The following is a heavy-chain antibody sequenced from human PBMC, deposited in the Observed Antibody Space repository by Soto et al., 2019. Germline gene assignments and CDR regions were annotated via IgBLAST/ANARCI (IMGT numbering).Heavy chain of an antibody. CDR2: VFSSGAT. CDR1: GGSINTYY. D-gene: IGHD3-10*01. J-gene: IGHJ6*02. CDR3: ARVPQRGHNIYSGIMDV. Sequence: SETLSLTCTVSGGSINTYYWNWIRQPAGKGLEWIGRVFSSGATSHSPSLNGRVTMSVDMSKSQFSLRLSSVTAADTAVYYCARVPQRGHNIYSGIMDVWGRGSTVTVSS. V-gene: IGHV4-4*07.